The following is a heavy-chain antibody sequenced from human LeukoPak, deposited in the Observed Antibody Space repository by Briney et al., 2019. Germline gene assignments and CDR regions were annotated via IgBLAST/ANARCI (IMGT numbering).Heavy chain of an antibody. CDR1: GGSISSGGYY. V-gene: IGHV4-31*03. CDR2: IYYSGST. J-gene: IGHJ4*02. CDR3: ARAVSVAGTWSSLDY. D-gene: IGHD6-19*01. Sequence: SETLSLTCTVSGGSISSGGYYWSWIRQHPGKGLEWIGYIYYSGSTYYNPSLKSRVTISVDTSKNQFSLKLSSVTAADTAVYYCARAVSVAGTWSSLDYWGQGTLVTVSS.